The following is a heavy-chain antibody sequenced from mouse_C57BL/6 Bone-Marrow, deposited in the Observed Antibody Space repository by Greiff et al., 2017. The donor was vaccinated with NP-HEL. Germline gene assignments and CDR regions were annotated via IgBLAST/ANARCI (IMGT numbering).Heavy chain of an antibody. Sequence: EVKLVESGGGLVQPGGSMKLSCVASGFTFSNYWMNWVRQSPEKGLEWVAQISLKSDNYATPYAESGKGRFTISRADSKSSVYLQMNNLRAEDTGSYYCTESGNYGDAYWGQGTLVTVSA. CDR1: GFTFSNYW. V-gene: IGHV6-3*01. J-gene: IGHJ3*01. CDR2: ISLKSDNYAT. D-gene: IGHD2-1*01. CDR3: TESGNYGDAY.